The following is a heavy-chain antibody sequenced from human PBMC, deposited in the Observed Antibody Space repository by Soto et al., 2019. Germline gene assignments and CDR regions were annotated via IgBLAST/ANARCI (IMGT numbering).Heavy chain of an antibody. CDR1: DYTFTGFG. D-gene: IGHD2-15*01. J-gene: IGHJ4*02. Sequence: QVQLGQSGAEVKKPGASVKVSFKASDYTFTGFGISWVRQAPGHGLEWMGWISAYNGNTNYPQKLQGRVTMTTDTSTSTAYMELRSLRSYDTAVYYCARGVAASYSFDYWGQGTLVTVSS. CDR3: ARGVAASYSFDY. V-gene: IGHV1-18*01. CDR2: ISAYNGNT.